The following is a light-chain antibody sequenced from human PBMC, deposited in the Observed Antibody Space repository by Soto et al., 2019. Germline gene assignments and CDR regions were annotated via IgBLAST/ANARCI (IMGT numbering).Light chain of an antibody. CDR2: GVS. V-gene: IGKV3D-15*01. Sequence: EIVMTQSPATLSVSPGERATLSCRASQSVRSNLAWYQQKPGQAPRLLLYGVSTRATGIPARFSGSGSGTEFTLTISSLQSEDFAMYYCQQYNNWPRTFGPGTKVDFK. CDR3: QQYNNWPRT. CDR1: QSVRSN. J-gene: IGKJ3*01.